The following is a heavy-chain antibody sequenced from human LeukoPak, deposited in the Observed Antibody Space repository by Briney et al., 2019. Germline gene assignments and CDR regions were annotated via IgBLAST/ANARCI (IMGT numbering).Heavy chain of an antibody. CDR3: ARLFSRGWEYHFGLDV. J-gene: IGHJ6*02. CDR1: GGSISTDASY. D-gene: IGHD6-19*01. V-gene: IGHV4-39*01. CDR2: IYYSGST. Sequence: MASETLSLTCTVSGGSISTDASYWAWIRQPPGKGLERIGSIYYSGSTYYSSSLKSRVTLSVDTSKNQFSLKMSSVTAADTAVFYCARLFSRGWEYHFGLDVWGQGTTVTVS.